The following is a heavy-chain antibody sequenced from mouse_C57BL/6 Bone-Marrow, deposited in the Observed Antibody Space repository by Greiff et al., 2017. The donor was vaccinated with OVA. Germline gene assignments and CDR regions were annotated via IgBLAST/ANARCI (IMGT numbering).Heavy chain of an antibody. D-gene: IGHD1-1*01. J-gene: IGHJ1*03. CDR1: GYTFTSYW. CDR2: INPSSGYT. Sequence: VQLQQSGAELAKPGASVKLSCTASGYTFTSYWMHWVKQRPGQGLEWIGYINPSSGYTKYNQKIKDQATLTADKSSSTAYMQLSSLTYEDSAVYYCARWGYGSPPYFDVWGTGTTVTVSS. CDR3: ARWGYGSPPYFDV. V-gene: IGHV1-7*01.